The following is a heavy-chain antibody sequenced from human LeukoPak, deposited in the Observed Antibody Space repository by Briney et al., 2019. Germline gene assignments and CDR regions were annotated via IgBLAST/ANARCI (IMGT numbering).Heavy chain of an antibody. CDR1: GFTVSSDY. V-gene: IGHV3-66*01. CDR3: GRVGDGYNDNY. CDR2: ISSGGST. D-gene: IGHD5-24*01. J-gene: IGHJ4*02. Sequence: GGSLRLSCAASGFTVSSDYMGWVRQAPEKGLEWVSLISSGGSTYYADSLKGRFTVSRDNSKNTLYLQMNSLRAEDTAVYYCGRVGDGYNDNYWGQGTLVTVSS.